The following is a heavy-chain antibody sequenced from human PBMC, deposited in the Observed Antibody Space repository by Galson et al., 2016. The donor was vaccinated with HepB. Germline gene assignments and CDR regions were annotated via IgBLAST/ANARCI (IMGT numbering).Heavy chain of an antibody. CDR3: ARRVSGYYGVYVYYSDY. J-gene: IGHJ4*02. Sequence: SVKVSCKASGYTFVSYGITWVRQAPGQGLEWMGWISASNGDTNYAQRLQGRVSMTTDTSTSTAYMELRSLRSDDTAVYYCARRVSGYYGVYVYYSDYWGQGTLVTVSS. CDR2: ISASNGDT. V-gene: IGHV1-18*01. D-gene: IGHD4-17*01. CDR1: GYTFVSYG.